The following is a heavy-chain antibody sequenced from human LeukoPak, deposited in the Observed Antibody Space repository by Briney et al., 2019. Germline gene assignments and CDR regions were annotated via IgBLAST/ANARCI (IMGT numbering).Heavy chain of an antibody. CDR1: GFTFSTYT. J-gene: IGHJ5*01. CDR2: ISTGSSYI. CDR3: ARDMTLFRGVKYWFDS. V-gene: IGHV3-21*01. Sequence: GGSLRLSCAASGFTFSTYTMNWVRQAPGKGLEWVSSISTGSSYIYYADSVRGRFTISRDNAKNSLYLQMNSLRDEDTAVYYCARDMTLFRGVKYWFDSWGQGTLVIVSS. D-gene: IGHD3-10*01.